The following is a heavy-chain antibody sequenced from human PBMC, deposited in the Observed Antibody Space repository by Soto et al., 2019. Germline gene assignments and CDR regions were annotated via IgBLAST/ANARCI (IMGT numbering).Heavy chain of an antibody. J-gene: IGHJ6*02. CDR1: GFTFSSYG. D-gene: IGHD2-2*01. CDR3: ARTGYCSSTSCRYSYYGMDY. CDR2: IWYDGSNK. Sequence: QVQLVESGGGVVQPGRSLRLSCAASGFTFSSYGMHWVRQAPGKGLEWVAVIWYDGSNKYYADSVKGRFTTSRDNSKIKLYRETNSLRADDTDVYYCARTGYCSSTSCRYSYYGMDYWGHGTTVTVSS. V-gene: IGHV3-33*01.